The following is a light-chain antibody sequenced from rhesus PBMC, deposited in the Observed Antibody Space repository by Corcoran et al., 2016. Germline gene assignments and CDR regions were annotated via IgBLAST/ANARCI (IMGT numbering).Light chain of an antibody. J-gene: IGKJ3*01. CDR2: DAS. Sequence: DIQMTQSPSSLSASVGHTVTITCRASQDISSYLNWFQQKPGKAPKLLIYDASSLESGVPSRFSGSGSGTNFTLTISSLPPENFATYYYLQHDSYPFTFGPGTKLDIK. CDR3: LQHDSYPFT. V-gene: IGKV1-28*02. CDR1: QDISSY.